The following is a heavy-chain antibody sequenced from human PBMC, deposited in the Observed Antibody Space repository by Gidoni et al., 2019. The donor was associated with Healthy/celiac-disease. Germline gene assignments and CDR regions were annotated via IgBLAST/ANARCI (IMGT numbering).Heavy chain of an antibody. J-gene: IGHJ6*02. CDR3: ARGVVVVVAASLYYYYYGMDV. D-gene: IGHD2-15*01. CDR2: INHSGST. V-gene: IGHV4-34*01. Sequence: QVQLQQWGAGPLKPSETLSLTCAVYVGSSSGYYWSWIRQPPGKGLEWLGEINHSGSTNYNPSLKSRVTISVDTSKNQFSLKLSSVTAADTAVYYCARGVVVVVAASLYYYYYGMDVWGQGTTVTVSS. CDR1: VGSSSGYY.